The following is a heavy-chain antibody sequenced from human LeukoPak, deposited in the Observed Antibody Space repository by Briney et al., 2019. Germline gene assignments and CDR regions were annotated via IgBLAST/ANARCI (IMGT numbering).Heavy chain of an antibody. J-gene: IGHJ4*02. CDR1: GFTFSNYG. CDR2: IWYDGSNK. V-gene: IGHV3-33*01. Sequence: PGGSLRLSCAASGFTFSNYGMHWVRQAPGKGLEWLALIWYDGSNKYYADSVRGRFTISRDNSKNTLYLEMNSLRAEDTAVYYCARLWKAGYYLDYWGQGPLVTVS. D-gene: IGHD1-1*01. CDR3: ARLWKAGYYLDY.